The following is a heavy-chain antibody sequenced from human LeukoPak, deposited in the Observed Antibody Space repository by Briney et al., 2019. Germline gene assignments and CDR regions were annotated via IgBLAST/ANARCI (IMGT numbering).Heavy chain of an antibody. CDR1: GFSFSSYA. CDR3: AKGRGSSWYFFDY. CDR2: ISGSGGSP. J-gene: IGHJ4*02. V-gene: IGHV3-23*01. D-gene: IGHD6-13*01. Sequence: GGSLRLSCAASGFSFSSYAMSWVRQAPGKGLEWVSAISGSGGSPYYADSVKGRFTISRDNSKNTVYLQMNNVRAEDTAVYYCAKGRGSSWYFFDYWGQGTLVTVSS.